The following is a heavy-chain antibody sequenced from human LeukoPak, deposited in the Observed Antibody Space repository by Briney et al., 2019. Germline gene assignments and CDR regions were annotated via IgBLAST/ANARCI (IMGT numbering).Heavy chain of an antibody. V-gene: IGHV5-51*01. CDR2: IYPGDSDT. Sequence: GESLKISFKGSGYRFTSYWIGWVRPMPGKGLEWMGIIYPGDSDTRYSPSFQGQVTISADKSISTAYLQWSSLKASDTAMYYCARLAHYYYYYKDVWGKGTTVTVS. CDR3: ARLAHYYYYYKDV. J-gene: IGHJ6*03. CDR1: GYRFTSYW.